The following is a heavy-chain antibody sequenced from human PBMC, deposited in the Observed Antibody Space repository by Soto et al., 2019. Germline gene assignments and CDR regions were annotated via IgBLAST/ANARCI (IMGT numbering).Heavy chain of an antibody. V-gene: IGHV3-23*01. D-gene: IGHD5-18*01. CDR3: AKDRKFSYDYGAFGY. CDR2: VSGSGSST. CDR1: GFTFSSYA. Sequence: LRLSCAASGFTFSSYAMNWVRQAPGQGLKWVSVVSGSGSSTHYADSVKGRFTIFRDNSKNMVYPRMNSLRAEDTAVYYCAKDRKFSYDYGAFGYWGQGAQVTVSS. J-gene: IGHJ4*02.